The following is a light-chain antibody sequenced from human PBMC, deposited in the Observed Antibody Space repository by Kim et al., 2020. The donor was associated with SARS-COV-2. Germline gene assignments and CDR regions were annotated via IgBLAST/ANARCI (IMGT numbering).Light chain of an antibody. CDR3: QSYDSSLSGWV. Sequence: RVKIACTGGIYHIGAGYDVHWYQKLPGTAPELVIYGSSNRPSGVPDRFSGSKSGSSASLAITGLQAEDEADYYCQSYDSSLSGWVFGGGTQLTVL. CDR2: GSS. J-gene: IGLJ3*02. V-gene: IGLV1-40*01. CDR1: IYHIGAGYD.